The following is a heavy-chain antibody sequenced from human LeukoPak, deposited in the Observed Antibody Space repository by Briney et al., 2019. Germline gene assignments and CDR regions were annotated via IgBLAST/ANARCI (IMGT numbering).Heavy chain of an antibody. CDR2: IIPILGIA. Sequence: SVKVSCKASGGTFSSYAISWVRQAPGQGLEWMGRIIPILGIANYAQKFQGRVTITADKSTSTAYMELSSLRSEDTAVYYCARFCTNGVCYGPGFYYYGMDVWGQGTAVTVSS. V-gene: IGHV1-69*04. D-gene: IGHD2-8*01. CDR3: ARFCTNGVCYGPGFYYYGMDV. CDR1: GGTFSSYA. J-gene: IGHJ6*02.